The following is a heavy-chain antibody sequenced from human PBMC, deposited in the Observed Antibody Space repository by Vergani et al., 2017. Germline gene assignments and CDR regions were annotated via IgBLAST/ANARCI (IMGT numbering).Heavy chain of an antibody. Sequence: QVQLQQWGAGLLKPSETLSLTCAVYGGSFSGYYWSWIRQPAGKGLEWIGRIYTSGSTNYNPSLKSRVTMSVDTSKNQFSLKLSSVTAADTAVYYCARDVVDWNYYYGMDVWGQGTTVTVSS. V-gene: IGHV4-59*10. CDR3: ARDVVDWNYYYGMDV. J-gene: IGHJ6*02. CDR2: IYTSGST. CDR1: GGSFSGYY. D-gene: IGHD1-1*01.